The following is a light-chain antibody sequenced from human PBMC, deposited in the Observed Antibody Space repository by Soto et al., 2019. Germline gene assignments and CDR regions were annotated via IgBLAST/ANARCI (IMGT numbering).Light chain of an antibody. CDR3: MQALQTPLT. CDR1: QSLLHGSGYNY. J-gene: IGKJ4*01. V-gene: IGKV2-28*01. Sequence: DIVMTQSPLSLPVTPGEPASISCRSSQSLLHGSGYNYLTWYLQKPGQSPQLLIYLGSSRASGVPDRFSGSGSGTDFTLKISRVEAEDVGVYYCMQALQTPLTFGGGTKVDIK. CDR2: LGS.